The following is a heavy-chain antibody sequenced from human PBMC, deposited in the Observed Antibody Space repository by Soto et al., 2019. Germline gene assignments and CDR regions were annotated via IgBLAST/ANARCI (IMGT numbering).Heavy chain of an antibody. V-gene: IGHV1-18*04. Sequence: GASVKVSCKASGYTFTSYGISWVRQAPGQGLEWMGWISAYNGNTNYAQKLQGRVTMTTDTSTSTAYMELRSLRSDDTAVYYCARDPHPGAAVAGNNWFDSWGQGTLVTVSS. CDR3: ARDPHPGAAVAGNNWFDS. D-gene: IGHD6-19*01. CDR1: GYTFTSYG. J-gene: IGHJ5*01. CDR2: ISAYNGNT.